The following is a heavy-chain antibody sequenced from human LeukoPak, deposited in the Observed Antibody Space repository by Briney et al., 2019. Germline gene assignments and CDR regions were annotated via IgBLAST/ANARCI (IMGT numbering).Heavy chain of an antibody. CDR1: GGSISSYY. Sequence: SETLSLTCTVSGGSISSYYWSWIRQPAGKGLEWIGRIYTSGSTNYNPSLKSRVTMSVDTSKNQFSLKLSSVTAADTAVYYYASGGYSSGWSYGMDVWGQGTTVTVSS. J-gene: IGHJ6*02. CDR2: IYTSGST. CDR3: ASGGYSSGWSYGMDV. V-gene: IGHV4-4*07. D-gene: IGHD6-19*01.